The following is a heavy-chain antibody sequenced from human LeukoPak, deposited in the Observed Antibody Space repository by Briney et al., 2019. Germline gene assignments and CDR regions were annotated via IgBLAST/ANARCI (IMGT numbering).Heavy chain of an antibody. CDR1: GYTLPELS. J-gene: IGHJ4*02. CDR3: AASGGYFDY. V-gene: IGHV1-24*01. CDR2: FDPENGET. Sequence: GASVKVSCKVSGYTLPELSMHWVRQAPGRGLEWMGGFDPENGETVSARRLQGRLTMTEDTSSDTAYMELSSLTSEDTAVYYCAASGGYFDYWGQGTLITVSS. D-gene: IGHD3-16*01.